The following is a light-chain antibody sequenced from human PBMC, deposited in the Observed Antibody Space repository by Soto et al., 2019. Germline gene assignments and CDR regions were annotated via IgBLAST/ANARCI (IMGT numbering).Light chain of an antibody. Sequence: EKLLTQSPGTLSLSPGERATLSFRASKSVSDNDVDWYQQKPGQAPRLLIYGASTRATGIPDRFSGSGSGTDFSLTISRLETEDFAVYYCHQYGGAPHTFGQGSKLEIK. CDR3: HQYGGAPHT. CDR2: GAS. J-gene: IGKJ2*01. CDR1: KSVSDND. V-gene: IGKV3-20*01.